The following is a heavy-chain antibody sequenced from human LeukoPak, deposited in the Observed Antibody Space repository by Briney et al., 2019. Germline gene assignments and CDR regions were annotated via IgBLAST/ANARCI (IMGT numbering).Heavy chain of an antibody. CDR1: GGSFSGYY. V-gene: IGHV4-34*01. J-gene: IGHJ4*02. Sequence: PSETLSLTCAVYGGSFSGYYWSWIRQPPGKGLEWIGEINHSGSTNYNPSLKSRVTISVDTSKNQFSLKLSSVTAADTAVYNCARDPSLEHFDYWGQGTLVTVSS. CDR2: INHSGST. CDR3: ARDPSLEHFDY. D-gene: IGHD1-1*01.